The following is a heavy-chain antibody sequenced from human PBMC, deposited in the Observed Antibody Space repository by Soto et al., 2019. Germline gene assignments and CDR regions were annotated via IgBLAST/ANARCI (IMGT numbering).Heavy chain of an antibody. J-gene: IGHJ6*04. V-gene: IGHV3-64*01. Sequence: GGSLRLSCAASGFTFSSYAMHWVRQAPGKGLEYVSGITSNGGNTDYASSVKGRFTISRDNSKNTLYLQMGSLRAEDMAVYYCAKDQYCSGGSCYGMDVWGKGTTVNVSS. CDR2: ITSNGGNT. D-gene: IGHD2-15*01. CDR1: GFTFSSYA. CDR3: AKDQYCSGGSCYGMDV.